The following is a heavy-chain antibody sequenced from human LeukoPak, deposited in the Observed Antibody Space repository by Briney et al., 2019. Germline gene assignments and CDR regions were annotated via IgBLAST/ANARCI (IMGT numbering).Heavy chain of an antibody. D-gene: IGHD6-19*01. Sequence: GGSLRLSCAASGFTFSSYNMNWVRQAPGKGLEWVSYIRGSSTIIYYAGSVKGRFTISRDNSKNTLYLQMNSLRAEDTAVYYCAKGAAVAGTDYFDYWGQGTLVTVSS. CDR3: AKGAAVAGTDYFDY. J-gene: IGHJ4*02. CDR2: IRGSSTII. V-gene: IGHV3-48*01. CDR1: GFTFSSYN.